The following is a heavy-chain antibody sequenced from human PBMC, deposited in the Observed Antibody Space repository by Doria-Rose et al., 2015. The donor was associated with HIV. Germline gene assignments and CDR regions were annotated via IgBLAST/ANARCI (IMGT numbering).Heavy chain of an antibody. CDR3: ARIKSSRWYHKYYFDF. Sequence: QITLKECGPVLVKPTETLTLTCTVSGVSLSSPGMGVSWIRQPPGKALEWLPTMFSDDARSYNTSLKSRLTISRGTSKSQVVLTMTDMDPVDTATYYCARIKSSRWYHKYYFDFWGQGTLVIVSA. CDR2: MFSDDAR. CDR1: GVSLSSPGMG. J-gene: IGHJ4*02. D-gene: IGHD6-13*01. V-gene: IGHV2-26*01.